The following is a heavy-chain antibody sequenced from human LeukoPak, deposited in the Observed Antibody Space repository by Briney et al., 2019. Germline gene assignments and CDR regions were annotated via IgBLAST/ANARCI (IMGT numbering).Heavy chain of an antibody. D-gene: IGHD2-2*01. CDR1: GYSISSGYQ. J-gene: IGHJ6*02. CDR2: IYHSGSA. V-gene: IGHV4-38-2*02. CDR3: ARERYCSSTSCYLHYYYYGMDV. Sequence: SETLSLTCAVSGYSISSGYQWAWIRQSPGKGLEWIGSIYHSGSAHYNPSLKSRVTISVETSKNQFSLRMYSVTAADTAVYYCARERYCSSTSCYLHYYYYGMDVWGQGTTVTVPS.